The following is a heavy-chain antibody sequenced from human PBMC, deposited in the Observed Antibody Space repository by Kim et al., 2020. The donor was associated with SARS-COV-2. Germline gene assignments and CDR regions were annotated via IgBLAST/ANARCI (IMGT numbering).Heavy chain of an antibody. Sequence: SETLSLTCTVSGASISSYYWTWIRQPPGKGLEWLGRIYYNGGTNYNPSLKSRVTISLDTSKNQLSLKQTSLTAADTAANYCARHGRGHSGTANCYCWFDP. CDR3: ARHGRGHSGTANCYCWFDP. V-gene: IGHV4-59*08. CDR2: IYYNGGT. D-gene: IGHD2-2*01. CDR1: GASISSYY. J-gene: IGHJ5*02.